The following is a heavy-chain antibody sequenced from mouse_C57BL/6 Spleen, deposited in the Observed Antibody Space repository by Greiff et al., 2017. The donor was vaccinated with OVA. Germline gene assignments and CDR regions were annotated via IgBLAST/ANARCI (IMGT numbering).Heavy chain of an antibody. D-gene: IGHD2-3*01. V-gene: IGHV1-69*01. J-gene: IGHJ3*01. CDR3: AIYDGYRGWFAY. Sequence: QVQLQQPGAELVMPGASVKLSCKASGYTFTSYWMHWVKQRPGQGLEWIGEIDPSDSYTNYNQKFKGKSTLTVDKSSSTAYMQLSSLTSADSAVYYCAIYDGYRGWFAYWGQGTLVTVSA. CDR2: IDPSDSYT. CDR1: GYTFTSYW.